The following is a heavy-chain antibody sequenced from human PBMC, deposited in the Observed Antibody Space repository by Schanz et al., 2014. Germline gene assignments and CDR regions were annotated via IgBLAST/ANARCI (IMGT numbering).Heavy chain of an antibody. J-gene: IGHJ4*02. D-gene: IGHD4-17*01. V-gene: IGHV1-69*04. CDR2: IIPILGIA. CDR3: ARGYGDSPTDF. Sequence: QVQLVQSGAEVKKPGASVKVSCKASGYSFISHAIHWVRQAPGQGLEWMGRIIPILGIANYAQKFQGRVTITADRSTSTAYMELSSLRSEDTAVYYCARGYGDSPTDFWGQGTLVTVSS. CDR1: GYSFISHA.